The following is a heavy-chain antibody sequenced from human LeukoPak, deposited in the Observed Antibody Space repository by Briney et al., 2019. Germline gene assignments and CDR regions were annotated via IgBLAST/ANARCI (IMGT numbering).Heavy chain of an antibody. Sequence: PRGSLRLSCAATGFTFSSSWMTWVRQAPGKRLEWVAIIKPDGSDKSYADSVRGRFTISRDNAKNSLYLHMNGLRAEDTSVYYCARDPAFGAFDIWGRGTLVTVSS. CDR3: ARDPAFGAFDI. J-gene: IGHJ3*02. V-gene: IGHV3-7*01. CDR1: GFTFSSSW. CDR2: IKPDGSDK. D-gene: IGHD3-10*01.